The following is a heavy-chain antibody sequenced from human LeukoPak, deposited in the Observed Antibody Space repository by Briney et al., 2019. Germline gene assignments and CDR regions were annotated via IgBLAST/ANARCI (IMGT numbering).Heavy chain of an antibody. Sequence: ASVKVSCKASGYTFTSYGISWVRQAPGQGLEWMGWISAYNGNTNYAQKLQGRVTMTTDTSTNTAYLVLRSLKADDTAVYYCARDGPAGPDYYDSSGYYYGYYFDYWGQGTLVTVSS. D-gene: IGHD3-22*01. V-gene: IGHV1-18*01. CDR3: ARDGPAGPDYYDSSGYYYGYYFDY. CDR1: GYTFTSYG. CDR2: ISAYNGNT. J-gene: IGHJ4*02.